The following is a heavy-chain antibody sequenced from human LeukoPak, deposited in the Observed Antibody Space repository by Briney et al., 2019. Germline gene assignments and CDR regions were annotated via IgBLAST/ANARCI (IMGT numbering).Heavy chain of an antibody. CDR2: FGPEDGET. D-gene: IGHD2-15*01. CDR1: GYTLTELS. V-gene: IGHV1-24*01. Sequence: ASVKVSCKVSGYTLTELSMHWVRQAPGKGLEGMGGFGPEDGETIYAQKFQGRVTMTEDTSTDTAYMELSSLRSEDTAVYYCATQWGKGARCSGGSCSYNWFDPWGQGTLVTVSS. J-gene: IGHJ5*02. CDR3: ATQWGKGARCSGGSCSYNWFDP.